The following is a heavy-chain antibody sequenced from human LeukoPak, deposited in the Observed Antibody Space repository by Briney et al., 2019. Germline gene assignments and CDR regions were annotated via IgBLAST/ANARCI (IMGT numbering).Heavy chain of an antibody. D-gene: IGHD5-12*01. J-gene: IGHJ4*02. CDR1: GGTFSSYA. V-gene: IGHV1-69*13. Sequence: SVKVSCKASGGTFSSYAISWVRQAPGQGLEWMGGIVPIFGTANYAQKFQGRVTITADESTSTAYMELSSLRSEDTAVYYCARDLSGYDSRSFDYWSQGTLVTVSS. CDR2: IVPIFGTA. CDR3: ARDLSGYDSRSFDY.